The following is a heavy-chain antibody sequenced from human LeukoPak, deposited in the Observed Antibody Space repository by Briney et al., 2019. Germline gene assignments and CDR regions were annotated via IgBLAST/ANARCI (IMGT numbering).Heavy chain of an antibody. J-gene: IGHJ4*02. D-gene: IGHD1-7*01. Sequence: GGSLRLSCAASGFTFSSYSMTWVRQAPGKGLEWVSYISSSGSTIYYADSVKGRFTISRDNAKNSLYLQMNSLRAEDTAVYYCARQDIDNWNYGGYFDYWGQGTLVTVSS. CDR3: ARQDIDNWNYGGYFDY. CDR1: GFTFSSYS. CDR2: ISSSGSTI. V-gene: IGHV3-48*04.